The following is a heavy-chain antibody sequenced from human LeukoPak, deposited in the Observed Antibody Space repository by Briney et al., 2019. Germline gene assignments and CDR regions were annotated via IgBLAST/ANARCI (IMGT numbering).Heavy chain of an antibody. Sequence: GGSLRLSCTASGFTFGGYAMSWVRQAPGKGLEWVGFIRSKAYGGTTEYAASVKGRFTISRDDSKSIAYLQMNSLKTEDTAVYYCTRDEQQLVLYYYYGMDVWGQGTTVTVSS. D-gene: IGHD6-13*01. CDR1: GFTFGGYA. V-gene: IGHV3-49*04. J-gene: IGHJ6*02. CDR2: IRSKAYGGTT. CDR3: TRDEQQLVLYYYYGMDV.